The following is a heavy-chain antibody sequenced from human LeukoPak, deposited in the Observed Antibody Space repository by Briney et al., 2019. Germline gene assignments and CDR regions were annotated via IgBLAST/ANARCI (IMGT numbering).Heavy chain of an antibody. CDR1: GGSFSGYY. V-gene: IGHV4-34*01. CDR2: INHSGST. Sequence: SETLSLTCAVYGGSFSGYYWSWVRQPPGKGLEWIGEINHSGSTNYNPSLKSRVTISVDTSKNQFSLKLSSVTAADTAVYYCARAGGLTTVTTDFDYRGQGTLVTVSS. D-gene: IGHD4-11*01. J-gene: IGHJ4*01. CDR3: ARAGGLTTVTTDFDY.